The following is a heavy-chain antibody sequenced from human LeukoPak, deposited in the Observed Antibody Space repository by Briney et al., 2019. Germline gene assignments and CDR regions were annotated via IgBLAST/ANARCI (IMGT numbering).Heavy chain of an antibody. Sequence: KPGGSLRLSCAASGFTFSNYDMHWVRQAPGKGLEWVSSISTSSRYIYYKDSVRGRFTISRDDAKNSLYLEMNSLRAEDTAVYYCARADCSSSTCYLRRSWFDPWGQGTLVTVSS. J-gene: IGHJ5*02. V-gene: IGHV3-21*01. D-gene: IGHD2-2*01. CDR3: ARADCSSSTCYLRRSWFDP. CDR2: ISTSSRYI. CDR1: GFTFSNYD.